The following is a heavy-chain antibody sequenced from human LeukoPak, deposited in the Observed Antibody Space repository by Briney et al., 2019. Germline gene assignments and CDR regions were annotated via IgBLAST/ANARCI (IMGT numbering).Heavy chain of an antibody. V-gene: IGHV4-38-2*02. J-gene: IGHJ5*02. D-gene: IGHD3-10*01. CDR3: ARDQRFGELQQFDP. CDR2: IYHSGST. CDR1: GYSISSGYY. Sequence: ASETLSLTCTVSGYSISSGYYWGWIRQPPGKGLEWIGSIYHSGSTYYNPSLKSRVTISVDTSKNQFSLKLSSVTAADTAVYYCARDQRFGELQQFDPWGQGTLVTVSS.